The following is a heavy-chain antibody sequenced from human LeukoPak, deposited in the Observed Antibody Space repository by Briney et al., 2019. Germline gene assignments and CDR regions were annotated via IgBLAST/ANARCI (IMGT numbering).Heavy chain of an antibody. CDR2: IYYSGST. J-gene: IGHJ2*01. D-gene: IGHD6-13*01. CDR3: ARQGAREQQLELDWYFDL. V-gene: IGHV4-59*08. Sequence: PSETLSLTYTVSGASTSGHYRSWIRQPPGSGLESIGYIYYSGSTNYNPSLKSRVTISVDTSKNQFSLKLSSVTAADTAVYYCARQGAREQQLELDWYFDLWGRGTLVTVSS. CDR1: GASTSGHY.